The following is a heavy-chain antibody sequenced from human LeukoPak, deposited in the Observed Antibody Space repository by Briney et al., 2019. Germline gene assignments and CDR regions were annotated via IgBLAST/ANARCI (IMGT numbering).Heavy chain of an antibody. CDR3: ARVRHSTYYYDSSGYYPNWFDP. Sequence: ASVKVSCKASGYTFTGYYMHWVRQAPGQGLGWMGRINPNSGGTNYAQKFQGRVTMTRDTSISTAYMELSRLRSDDTAVYYCARVRHSTYYYDSSGYYPNWFDPWGQGTLVTVSS. CDR1: GYTFTGYY. J-gene: IGHJ5*02. V-gene: IGHV1-2*06. CDR2: INPNSGGT. D-gene: IGHD3-22*01.